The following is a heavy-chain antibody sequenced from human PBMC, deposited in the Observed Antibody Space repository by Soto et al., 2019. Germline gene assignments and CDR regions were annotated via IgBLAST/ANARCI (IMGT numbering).Heavy chain of an antibody. CDR1: GSSLSTSGVG. CDR2: TYWAHSK. J-gene: IGHJ4*02. V-gene: IGHV2-5*02. CDR3: SQEGPEEWPLDY. Sequence: QITLKESGPTLVRPTQPLPLTCAFSGSSLSTSGVGVGCIRQPPGKALEWLAVTYWAHSKHYSPSLRTRLTSSKDGAKRQGVRTMASVGRMGAGTYYCSQEGPEEWPLDYWGQGTLVTVSS. D-gene: IGHD3-3*01.